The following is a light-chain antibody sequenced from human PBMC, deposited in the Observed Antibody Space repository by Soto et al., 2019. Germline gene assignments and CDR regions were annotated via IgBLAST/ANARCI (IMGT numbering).Light chain of an antibody. CDR2: GAS. CDR1: QRVSNTY. CDR3: QQYGSSPIT. V-gene: IGKV3-20*01. Sequence: EIVLTQSPGTLSLSTGERGTLSCRASQRVSNTYLAWYQQIPGRAPRLLIHGASSRATGIPDRFSGSGSGTDFTLTISRLEPEDFAVYYCQQYGSSPITFGQGTRLEIK. J-gene: IGKJ5*01.